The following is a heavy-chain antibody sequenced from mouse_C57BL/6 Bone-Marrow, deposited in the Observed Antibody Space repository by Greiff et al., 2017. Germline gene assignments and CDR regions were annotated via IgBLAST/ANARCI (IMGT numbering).Heavy chain of an antibody. J-gene: IGHJ3*01. Sequence: EVMLVESGGDLVKPGGSLKLSCAASGFTFSSYGMSWVRQTPDKRLEWVATISSGGSYTYYPDSVKGRFTISRDNAKNTLYLQMSSLKSEDTAMYYCARNYGSSYWFAYWGQGTLVTVSA. CDR3: ARNYGSSYWFAY. CDR1: GFTFSSYG. CDR2: ISSGGSYT. D-gene: IGHD1-1*01. V-gene: IGHV5-6*01.